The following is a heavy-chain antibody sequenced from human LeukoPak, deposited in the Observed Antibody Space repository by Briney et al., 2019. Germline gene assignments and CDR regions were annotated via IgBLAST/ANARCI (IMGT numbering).Heavy chain of an antibody. J-gene: IGHJ4*02. CDR3: ATGESLGN. CDR2: IKQDGSEK. V-gene: IGHV3-7*01. Sequence: GGSLRLSCAASGFTFSNHWMSWVRQAPGKGLKWVAKIKQDGSEKYYVDSVKGRFTISRDNAKNSLYLQMNSLRAEDTAVYYCATGESLGNWGQGTLVTVSS. CDR1: GFTFSNHW. D-gene: IGHD3-10*01.